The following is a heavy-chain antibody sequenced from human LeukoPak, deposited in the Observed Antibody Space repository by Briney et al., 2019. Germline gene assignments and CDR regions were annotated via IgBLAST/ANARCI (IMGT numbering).Heavy chain of an antibody. V-gene: IGHV4-59*08. D-gene: IGHD3-16*01. Sequence: SETLSLTCTVSGGSISSYYWSWIRQPPGKGLEWIGYIYYSGSTNYNPSLKSRVTISVDTSKNQFSLKLSSVTAADTAVYYCARVALGHLEDYWGQGTLVTVSS. CDR1: GGSISSYY. CDR3: ARVALGHLEDY. J-gene: IGHJ4*02. CDR2: IYYSGST.